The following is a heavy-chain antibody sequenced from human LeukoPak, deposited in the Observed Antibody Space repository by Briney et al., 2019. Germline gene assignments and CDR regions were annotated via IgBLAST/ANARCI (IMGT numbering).Heavy chain of an antibody. CDR2: IDPSDSYT. V-gene: IGHV5-10-1*01. J-gene: IGHJ6*02. CDR3: ARHVGITIFGVVTDLFYYYYGMDV. CDR1: GYSFTSYW. D-gene: IGHD3-3*01. Sequence: GESLKISCQGSGYSFTSYWISWVRQMPGKGLEWMGRIDPSDSYTNYSPSFQGHVTISADKSISTAYLQWSSLKASDTAMYYCARHVGITIFGVVTDLFYYYYGMDVWGQGTTVTVSS.